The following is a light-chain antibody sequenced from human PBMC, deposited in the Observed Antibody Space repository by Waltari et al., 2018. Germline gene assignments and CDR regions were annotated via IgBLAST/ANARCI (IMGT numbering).Light chain of an antibody. J-gene: IGLJ3*02. CDR1: SSNIGAGFD. CDR3: QSFDSSLAFSEVV. Sequence: QPVLTQPPSVSGAPGQTVTISCTGSSSNIGAGFDVHWYQQLPGRAPKLLIYGDITRPSGVPDRFSGSKSGTSASLAITGLQAEDEADYYCQSFDSSLAFSEVVFGGGTKLTVL. V-gene: IGLV1-40*01. CDR2: GDI.